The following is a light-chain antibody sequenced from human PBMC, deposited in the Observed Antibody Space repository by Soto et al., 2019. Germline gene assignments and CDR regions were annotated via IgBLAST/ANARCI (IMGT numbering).Light chain of an antibody. V-gene: IGKV3-20*01. CDR1: QTVNNNY. Sequence: EIVLTQSPGTLSLSPGERATLSCRASQTVNNNYLAWYQQKPGQAPRLLIYGASSRATGIPDRFSGSGSGTDFTLTISRLEPEDFAVYYCQLYGRSPLKLTFGPGTKVDIK. CDR3: QLYGRSPLKLT. J-gene: IGKJ1*01. CDR2: GAS.